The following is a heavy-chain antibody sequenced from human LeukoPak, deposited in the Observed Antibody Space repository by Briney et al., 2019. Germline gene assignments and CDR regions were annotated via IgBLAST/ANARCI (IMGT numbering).Heavy chain of an antibody. CDR3: ARDGLELWFGESKGGYFDY. CDR1: GYTFTGYY. J-gene: IGHJ4*02. CDR2: INPNSGGT. Sequence: ASVKVSCKASGYTFTGYYMHWVRQAPGQGLEWMGWINPNSGGTNYAQKFQGRVTMTRDTSISTAYMGLSRLRSDDTAVYYCARDGLELWFGESKGGYFDYWGQGTLVTVSS. D-gene: IGHD3-10*01. V-gene: IGHV1-2*02.